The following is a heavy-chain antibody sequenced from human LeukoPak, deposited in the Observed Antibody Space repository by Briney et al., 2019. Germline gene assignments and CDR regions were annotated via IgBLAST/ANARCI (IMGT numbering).Heavy chain of an antibody. CDR2: IHDSGTT. Sequence: SETLSLTCTVSGGSISSYYWSWIRQPPGKGLEWFGYIHDSGTTNYNPSLKSRVTTSVDTSKNQFSLKLSSVTAADTAVYYCARDHYYGSGSYYLLLRFDPWGQGTLVTVSS. D-gene: IGHD3-10*01. J-gene: IGHJ5*02. CDR1: GGSISSYY. V-gene: IGHV4-59*01. CDR3: ARDHYYGSGSYYLLLRFDP.